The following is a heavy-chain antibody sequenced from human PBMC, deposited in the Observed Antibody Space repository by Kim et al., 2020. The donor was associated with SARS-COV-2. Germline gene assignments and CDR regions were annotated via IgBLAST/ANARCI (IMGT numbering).Heavy chain of an antibody. Sequence: GTTNYADSVKGRFTYCRKNSKNTVYLQMDSLRADDTAVYYCAIGDTFFDYWGQGTLVTVSS. CDR3: AIGDTFFDY. CDR2: GTT. J-gene: IGHJ4*02. V-gene: IGHV3-23*01. D-gene: IGHD5-18*01.